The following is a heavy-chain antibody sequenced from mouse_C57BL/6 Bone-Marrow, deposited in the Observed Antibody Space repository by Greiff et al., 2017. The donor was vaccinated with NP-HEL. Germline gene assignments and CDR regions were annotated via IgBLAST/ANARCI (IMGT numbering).Heavy chain of an antibody. J-gene: IGHJ4*01. CDR1: GYTFTDYY. V-gene: IGHV1-26*01. CDR3: ARPTMVRGCAMDY. Sequence: EVQLQQSGPELVKPGASVKISCKASGYTFTDYYMNWVKQSHGKSLEWIGDINPNNGGTSYNQKFKGKATLTVDKSSSTAYMELRSLTSEDSAVYYCARPTMVRGCAMDYWGQGTSVTVSS. D-gene: IGHD2-10*01. CDR2: INPNNGGT.